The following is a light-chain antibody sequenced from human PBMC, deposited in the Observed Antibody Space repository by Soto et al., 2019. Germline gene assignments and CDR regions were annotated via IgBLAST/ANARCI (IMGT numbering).Light chain of an antibody. Sequence: TQSPSTLSASVGDRVTITCRASQSISSWLAWYQQKPGQAPRLLIYGASSRATGIPDRFSGSGSGTDFTLTISRLEPEDFAVYYCQQRSNWLTFGGGTKVDIK. CDR2: GAS. J-gene: IGKJ4*01. CDR1: QSISSW. V-gene: IGKV3D-20*02. CDR3: QQRSNWLT.